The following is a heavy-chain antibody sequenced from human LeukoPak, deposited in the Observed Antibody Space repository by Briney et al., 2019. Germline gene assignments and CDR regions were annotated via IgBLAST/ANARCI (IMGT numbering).Heavy chain of an antibody. D-gene: IGHD5-12*01. J-gene: IGHJ4*02. CDR1: GFTFSSYS. CDR2: ISRSSSTI. CDR3: ARDARGYSGYLDY. V-gene: IGHV3-48*01. Sequence: PGGSLRVSCAASGFTFSSYSMNWVRQAPGKGLEWVSYISRSSSTIYYADSVKGRFTTSRDNAKNSLYLQMNSLRAEDTAVYYCARDARGYSGYLDYWGQGTLVTVSS.